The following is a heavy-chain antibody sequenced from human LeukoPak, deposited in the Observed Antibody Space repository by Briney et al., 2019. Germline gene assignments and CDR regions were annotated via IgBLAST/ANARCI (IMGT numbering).Heavy chain of an antibody. CDR2: IRGNGHST. J-gene: IGHJ4*02. Sequence: PGGSLRLSYAASGFTLSSYAMSWVRQPPGKGLEWVSAIRGNGHSTFYADSVKGRFTISRDNSNNALHLQMNSLRVEDTAVYYCAKERSSGWPFDYWGQGTLVTVSS. V-gene: IGHV3-23*01. CDR3: AKERSSGWPFDY. CDR1: GFTLSSYA. D-gene: IGHD6-19*01.